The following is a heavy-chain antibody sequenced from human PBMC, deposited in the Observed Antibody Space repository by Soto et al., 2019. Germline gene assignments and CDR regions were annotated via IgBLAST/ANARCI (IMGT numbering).Heavy chain of an antibody. J-gene: IGHJ5*02. CDR2: ISSSSSTI. D-gene: IGHD2-2*01. Sequence: GGSLSLSCAASGFTFSSYSMNWVRQAPGKGLEWVSYISSSSSTIYYADSVKGRFTISRDNAKNSLYLQMNSLRAEDTAVYYCAREATDIVVVPAAGWFDPWGQGTLVTVSS. V-gene: IGHV3-48*01. CDR1: GFTFSSYS. CDR3: AREATDIVVVPAAGWFDP.